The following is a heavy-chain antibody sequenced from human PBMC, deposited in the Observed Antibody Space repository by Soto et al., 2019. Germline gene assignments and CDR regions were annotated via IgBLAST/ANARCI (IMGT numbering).Heavy chain of an antibody. V-gene: IGHV1-8*02. CDR1: RDTFTSYY. CDR3: ARRAETNGWNGFGADKYYFDF. Sequence: ASVKVSCKAPRDTFTSYYTNWVRQAPGQGLEWMGVINPHGGSTAYAQKFKGRVTMTSDTSISTAHMELSSLRSEDTAVYYCARRAETNGWNGFGADKYYFDFWGQGTLVTVSS. D-gene: IGHD1-1*01. CDR2: INPHGGST. J-gene: IGHJ4*02.